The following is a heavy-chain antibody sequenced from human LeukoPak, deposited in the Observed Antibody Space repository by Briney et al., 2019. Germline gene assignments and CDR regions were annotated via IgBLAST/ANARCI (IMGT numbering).Heavy chain of an antibody. CDR3: ARRKATVTPYNWFDP. D-gene: IGHD4-11*01. V-gene: IGHV1-8*02. CDR2: MNPNSGNT. Sequence: GASVKVSCKASGYTFTSYDINWVRQATGQGLEWMGWMNPNSGNTGYAQKFQGRVTMTTDTSTSTAYMELRSLRSDDTAVYYCARRKATVTPYNWFDPWGQGTLVTVSS. CDR1: GYTFTSYD. J-gene: IGHJ5*02.